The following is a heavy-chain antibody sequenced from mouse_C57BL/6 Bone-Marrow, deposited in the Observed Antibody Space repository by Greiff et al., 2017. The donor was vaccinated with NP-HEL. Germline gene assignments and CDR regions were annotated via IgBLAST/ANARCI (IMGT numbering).Heavy chain of an antibody. V-gene: IGHV1-72*01. J-gene: IGHJ2*01. Sequence: QVQLQQPGAELVKPGASVKLSCTASGFTFTSYLMHWVRQSPGRGLEWIGRIDPNSGGTKYNEKFKSKATLTVDKPSSTVYMQLNSLTSEDSAVYSCYRYYYSSSSSEYWGRGTTLTVSS. D-gene: IGHD1-1*01. CDR2: IDPNSGGT. CDR1: GFTFTSYL. CDR3: YRYYYSSSSSEY.